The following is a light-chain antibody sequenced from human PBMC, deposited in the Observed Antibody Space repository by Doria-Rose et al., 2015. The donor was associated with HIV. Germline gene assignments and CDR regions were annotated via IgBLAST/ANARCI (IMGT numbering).Light chain of an antibody. J-gene: IGKJ2*01. V-gene: IGKV3-15*01. CDR3: QQYSQWPPYT. Sequence: TQSLATLSASPGERATLSCRASQGIGSDLAWYQQKPGQAPRLLIYRASIRATGIPPRFTGGGSGTEFTLTISSLQSEDFAVYFCQQYSQWPPYTFGQGTKLEVK. CDR2: RAS. CDR1: QGIGSD.